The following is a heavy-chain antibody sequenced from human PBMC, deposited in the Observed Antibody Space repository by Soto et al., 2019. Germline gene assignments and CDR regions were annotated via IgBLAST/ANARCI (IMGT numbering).Heavy chain of an antibody. J-gene: IGHJ3*01. V-gene: IGHV4-28*01. D-gene: IGHD4-17*01. CDR2: IYYSGST. CDR1: GYSISSSNW. Sequence: QVQLQESGPGLVKPSDTLSHTCAVSGYSISSSNWWGWIRQPPGKGLEWIGYIYYSGSTYYNPSPQSRVPMSVDTSKIQFSLKLSSVTAVDMAVYYCARKNGVLDAFDLWGQGTMVTVST. CDR3: ARKNGVLDAFDL.